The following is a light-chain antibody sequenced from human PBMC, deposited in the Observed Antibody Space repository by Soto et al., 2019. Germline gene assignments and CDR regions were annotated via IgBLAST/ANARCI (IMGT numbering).Light chain of an antibody. CDR3: QQYSNSSAT. V-gene: IGKV1-5*01. CDR2: DDF. CDR1: QSIRYW. J-gene: IGKJ2*01. Sequence: IQVTQSPSTVSASVAETATITCXASQSIRYWLAWFQQRPGKAPTVLIFDDFTLYTGVPSRFSGGGSGTEITLTITNLQPDDFASYYCQQYSNSSATFCQGTKVDIK.